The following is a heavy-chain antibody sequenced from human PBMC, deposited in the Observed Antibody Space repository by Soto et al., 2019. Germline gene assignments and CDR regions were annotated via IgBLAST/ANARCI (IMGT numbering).Heavy chain of an antibody. CDR3: ARDAQYSSRWHPIDY. Sequence: QVQLVQSGAEVKKPGASVKVYCKASGYTFTDYGISWVRQAPGQGLEWMGWIHTYNGNTNYAQKVQGRVTMTTDTTTRIAYMELRSLRVDDPAVYYCARDAQYSSRWHPIDYWGQGTLVTVSS. CDR2: IHTYNGNT. V-gene: IGHV1-18*01. CDR1: GYTFTDYG. D-gene: IGHD6-19*01. J-gene: IGHJ4*02.